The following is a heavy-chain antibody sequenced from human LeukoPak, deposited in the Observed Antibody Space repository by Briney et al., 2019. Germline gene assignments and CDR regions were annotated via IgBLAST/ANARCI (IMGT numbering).Heavy chain of an antibody. CDR3: ARYSGNYGLDY. Sequence: PGGSLRLSRAASGFTFSNYVIHWVRQPPGKGLEWVSLIRYDGSSKYYADSVRGRFTISRDNSKNTLYLQMNSLRAEDTAVYYCARYSGNYGLDYWGQGTLVTVSS. J-gene: IGHJ4*02. CDR2: IRYDGSSK. D-gene: IGHD4-17*01. V-gene: IGHV3-30*02. CDR1: GFTFSNYV.